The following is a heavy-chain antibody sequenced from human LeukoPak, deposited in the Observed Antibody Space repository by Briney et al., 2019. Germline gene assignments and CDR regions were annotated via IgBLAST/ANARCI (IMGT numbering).Heavy chain of an antibody. D-gene: IGHD2-2*01. CDR3: ARSGLYCSSTSCYDNWFDP. CDR1: GYTFTSYG. CDR2: ISAYNGNT. V-gene: IGHV1-18*01. Sequence: RRASVKVSCKASGYTFTSYGISWVRQAPGQGLEWMGWISAYNGNTNYAQKLQGRVTMTRDTSISTAYMELSRLRSDDTAVYYCARSGLYCSSTSCYDNWFDPWGQGTLVTVSS. J-gene: IGHJ5*02.